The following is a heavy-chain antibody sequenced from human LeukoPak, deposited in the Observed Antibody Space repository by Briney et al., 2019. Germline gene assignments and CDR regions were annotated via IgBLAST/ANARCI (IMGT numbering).Heavy chain of an antibody. D-gene: IGHD3-16*01. CDR3: ARRRLGEFFDY. CDR2: IFTTGST. Sequence: PSQTLSLTCAVSGDSISSGRFYWSWIRQPAGKGLEWVVRIFTTGSTNYNPSLKSRVTISIDTSKKQFSLKLSSLTAADTAVYYCARRRLGEFFDYWGQGTLVTVSS. CDR1: GDSISSGRFY. J-gene: IGHJ4*02. V-gene: IGHV4-61*02.